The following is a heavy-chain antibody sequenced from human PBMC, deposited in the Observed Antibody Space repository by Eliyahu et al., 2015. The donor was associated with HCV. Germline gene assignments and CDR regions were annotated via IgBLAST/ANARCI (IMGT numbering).Heavy chain of an antibody. CDR2: ISISGSIT. CDR1: GFXFXXNY. Sequence: QGQLVESGGGLVXPGGSLXLXCAASGFXFXXNYMXWIRQPPGKGLEWVAHISISGSITYYADSVKGRFTISRDNAKNSLYLQMSSLRAEDTAVYYCASYGYWGQGTLVTVSA. CDR3: ASYGY. D-gene: IGHD6-13*01. J-gene: IGHJ4*02. V-gene: IGHV3-11*01.